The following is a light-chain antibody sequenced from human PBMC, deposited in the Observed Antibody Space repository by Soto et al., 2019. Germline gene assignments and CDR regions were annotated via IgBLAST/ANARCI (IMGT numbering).Light chain of an antibody. Sequence: DIQMTQSPSSLSASVGDRVTITCRASQSISSYLNLYQQKPGKAPKVLIYAASSLQSGVPSRFSGIGSGTDFTLSISSLQPEDFATYYCQQSYSGPLTFGGG. CDR1: QSISSY. CDR2: AAS. V-gene: IGKV1-39*01. J-gene: IGKJ4*01. CDR3: QQSYSGPLT.